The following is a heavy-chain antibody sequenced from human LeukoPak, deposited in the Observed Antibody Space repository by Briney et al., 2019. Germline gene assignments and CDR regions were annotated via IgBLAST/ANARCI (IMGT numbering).Heavy chain of an antibody. CDR3: AKDRGLGKGSLMIFDY. CDR1: GFTFSSYG. D-gene: IGHD3-16*01. V-gene: IGHV3-30*02. J-gene: IGHJ4*02. CDR2: IRYDGSNK. Sequence: PGGSLRLSCAASGFTFSSYGMHWVRQAPGKGLEWVAFIRYDGSNKYYADSVKGRFTISRDNSKNTLYLQMNSLRAEDTAVYYCAKDRGLGKGSLMIFDYWGQGTLVTVSS.